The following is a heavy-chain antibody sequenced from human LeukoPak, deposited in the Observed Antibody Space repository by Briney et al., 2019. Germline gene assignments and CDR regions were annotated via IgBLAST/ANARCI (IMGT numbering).Heavy chain of an antibody. CDR2: IYYNEST. V-gene: IGHV4-59*01. CDR3: ARGINYDFWSGRHYYYYMDV. Sequence: PSETLSLTCTVSGGSISSYYWSWIRQPPGKGLEWIGYIYYNESTNQNPSLKSRVTISVDTSKNQFSLKLSSVTAADTAVYYCARGINYDFWSGRHYYYYMDVWGKGTTVTVSS. J-gene: IGHJ6*03. D-gene: IGHD3-3*01. CDR1: GGSISSYY.